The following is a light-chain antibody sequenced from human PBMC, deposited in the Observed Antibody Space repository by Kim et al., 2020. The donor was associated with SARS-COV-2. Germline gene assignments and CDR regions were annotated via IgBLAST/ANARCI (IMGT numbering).Light chain of an antibody. CDR3: QQYKSYWT. CDR1: QSITGW. Sequence: DIQMTQSPSTLSAFVGDRITITCRASQSITGWLALYQQKPGKAPKLLIYKASSLESGVPSRFSGSGSGTEFTLTISSLQPDDFATYYCQQYKSYWTFGQGTKVDIK. CDR2: KAS. J-gene: IGKJ1*01. V-gene: IGKV1-5*03.